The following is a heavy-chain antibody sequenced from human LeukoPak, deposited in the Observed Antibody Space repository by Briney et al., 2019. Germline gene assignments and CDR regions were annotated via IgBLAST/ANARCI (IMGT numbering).Heavy chain of an antibody. Sequence: PGGSLRISCAASGFTFSSYWMSWVRQAPGRGLEWIGYIYYSGSSYYNPSLKSRVSISVDTSKNQFSLRLNSVTAADTAVCYCARLMTPFYYFDYWGQGTLVTISS. CDR2: IYYSGSS. J-gene: IGHJ4*02. CDR1: GFTFSSYW. CDR3: ARLMTPFYYFDY. D-gene: IGHD3-16*01. V-gene: IGHV4-59*12.